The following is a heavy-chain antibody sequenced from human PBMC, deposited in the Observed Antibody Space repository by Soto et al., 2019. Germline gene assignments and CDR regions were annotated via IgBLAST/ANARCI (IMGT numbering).Heavy chain of an antibody. D-gene: IGHD6-19*01. CDR1: GYTITSFG. V-gene: IGHV1-18*01. CDR3: ARYQPDTSGWHYYSYGMDV. Sequence: ASVKVSCKASGYTITSFGFNWVRQAPGQGLEWMGWISGYKGNTNYAQKFQGRVTMTTDASTNTAYMELRSLRSDDTAVYYCARYQPDTSGWHYYSYGMDVWGQGTTVTVSS. J-gene: IGHJ6*02. CDR2: ISGYKGNT.